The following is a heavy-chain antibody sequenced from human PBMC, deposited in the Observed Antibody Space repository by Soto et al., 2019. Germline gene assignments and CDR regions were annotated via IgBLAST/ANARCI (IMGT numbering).Heavy chain of an antibody. Sequence: PSETLSLTCTVSSDSISSGDYYWGWIRQPPGKGLEWIGTIYYSGTTYYNPSLESRVTISVDTSKNQFSLKLSSVTAADTAVYYCARDRVSGIAAAGDFDYWGQGTLVTVSS. D-gene: IGHD6-13*01. CDR2: IYYSGTT. V-gene: IGHV4-39*07. J-gene: IGHJ4*02. CDR1: SDSISSGDYY. CDR3: ARDRVSGIAAAGDFDY.